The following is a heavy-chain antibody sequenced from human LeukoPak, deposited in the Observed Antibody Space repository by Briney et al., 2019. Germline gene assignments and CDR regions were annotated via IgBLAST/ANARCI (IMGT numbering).Heavy chain of an antibody. Sequence: PSETLSLTCTVSGGSISSSSYYWGWIRQPPGKGLEWIGSIYYSGSTYYNPSPKSRVTISVDTSKNQFSLKLSSVTAADTAVYYCAITLYYYADYWGQGTLVTVSS. J-gene: IGHJ4*02. V-gene: IGHV4-39*01. CDR1: GGSISSSSYY. D-gene: IGHD3-10*01. CDR2: IYYSGST. CDR3: AITLYYYADY.